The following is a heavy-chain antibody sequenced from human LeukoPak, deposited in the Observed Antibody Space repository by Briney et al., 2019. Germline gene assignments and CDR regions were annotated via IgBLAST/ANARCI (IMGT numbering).Heavy chain of an antibody. V-gene: IGHV1-69*04. CDR3: ASPYDSSGYHDAFDI. Sequence: GSSVKVSYKASGGTFSSYAISWVRQAPGQGLEWMGRIIPILGIANYAQKFQGRVTITADKSTSTAYMELSSLRSEDTAVYYCASPYDSSGYHDAFDIWGQGTMVTVSS. D-gene: IGHD3-22*01. J-gene: IGHJ3*02. CDR1: GGTFSSYA. CDR2: IIPILGIA.